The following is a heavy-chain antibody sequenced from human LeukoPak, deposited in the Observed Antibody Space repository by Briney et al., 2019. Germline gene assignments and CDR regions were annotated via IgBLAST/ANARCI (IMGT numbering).Heavy chain of an antibody. Sequence: SETLSLTCAVYGGSFSGYYWSWIRQPPGKGLEWIGYIYYSGSTYYNPSLKSRVTISVDTSKNQFSLKLSSVTAADTAVYYCARAAMAYCYFDYWGQGTLVTVSS. D-gene: IGHD5-18*01. J-gene: IGHJ4*02. CDR2: IYYSGST. V-gene: IGHV4-34*09. CDR1: GGSFSGYY. CDR3: ARAAMAYCYFDY.